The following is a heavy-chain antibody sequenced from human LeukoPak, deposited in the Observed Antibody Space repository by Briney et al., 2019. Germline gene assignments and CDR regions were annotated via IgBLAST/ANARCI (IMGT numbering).Heavy chain of an antibody. CDR2: ISAYNGNT. V-gene: IGHV1-18*01. D-gene: IGHD2-21*01. CDR3: ARVLSLAYCGGDCYL. CDR1: GYTFTSYG. J-gene: IGHJ4*02. Sequence: ASVKVSCKASGYTFTSYGISWVRQAPGQGLEWMGWISAYNGNTNYAQKLQGRVTMTTDTSTSTAYMELRSLRSDDTAAYYCARVLSLAYCGGDCYLWGQGTLVTVSS.